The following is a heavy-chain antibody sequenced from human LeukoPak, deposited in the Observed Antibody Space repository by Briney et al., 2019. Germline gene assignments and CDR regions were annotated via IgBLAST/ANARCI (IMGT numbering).Heavy chain of an antibody. CDR2: ILYTGSA. CDR3: ARVRRVSSSYSTNYYYMDV. J-gene: IGHJ6*03. V-gene: IGHV4-59*01. CDR1: GDSIPSYY. Sequence: SETLSLTCNVSGDSIPSYYWSWIRRPPGKRLEWIGFILYTGSANYNPSLESRISISVDTSKSQFSLTVKSVTAADTAVYYCARVRRVSSSYSTNYYYMDVWGKGTTVTVSS. D-gene: IGHD6-6*01.